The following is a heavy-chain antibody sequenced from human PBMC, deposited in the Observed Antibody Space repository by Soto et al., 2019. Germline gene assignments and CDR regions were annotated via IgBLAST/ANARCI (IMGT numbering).Heavy chain of an antibody. V-gene: IGHV3-74*01. Sequence: VGSLRLSCAASGFNLGSYWMHWVRQAPGKGLVWVSRINDYGTTINYAESVEGRFTISRDDAKSEVYLQMNNLRAEDTAVYYCARGGLEPFDYCRQGALVTSSS. D-gene: IGHD1-1*01. CDR1: GFNLGSYW. J-gene: IGHJ4*02. CDR2: INDYGTTI. CDR3: ARGGLEPFDY.